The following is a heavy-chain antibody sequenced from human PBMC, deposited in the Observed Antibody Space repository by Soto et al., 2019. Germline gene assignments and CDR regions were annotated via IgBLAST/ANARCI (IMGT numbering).Heavy chain of an antibody. V-gene: IGHV4-4*02. J-gene: IGHJ6*02. Sequence: SETLSLTCAVSGGSISSSNWWSWVRQPPGKGLEWIGEIYHSGSTNYNPSLKSRVTISVDKSKNQFSLNLSSVTAADTAVYYCARDQWLARYYYDSSGSKTQGYYYYGMDVWGQGTTVTVSS. CDR2: IYHSGST. D-gene: IGHD3-22*01. CDR1: GGSISSSNW. CDR3: ARDQWLARYYYDSSGSKTQGYYYYGMDV.